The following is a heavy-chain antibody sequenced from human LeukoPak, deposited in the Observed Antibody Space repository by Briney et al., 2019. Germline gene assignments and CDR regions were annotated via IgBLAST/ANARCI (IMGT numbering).Heavy chain of an antibody. D-gene: IGHD3-16*01. Sequence: PGGSLRLSCEGSGFTFSNYWMTWVRQAPGKGLEWVANIRQDGGDKNYIDSVRGRFTISRDNAKNSLYLQMNSLRAEDTAVYYCARGRFGLSLDYWGQGTLVTVSS. CDR2: IRQDGGDK. CDR1: GFTFSNYW. J-gene: IGHJ4*02. V-gene: IGHV3-7*02. CDR3: ARGRFGLSLDY.